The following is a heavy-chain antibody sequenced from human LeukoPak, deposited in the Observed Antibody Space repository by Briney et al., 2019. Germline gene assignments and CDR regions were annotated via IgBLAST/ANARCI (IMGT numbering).Heavy chain of an antibody. D-gene: IGHD3-16*01. CDR2: IWYDGSNK. V-gene: IGHV3-33*01. CDR1: GFTFSSYG. Sequence: GGSLRLSCAASGFTFSSYGMHWVRQAPGKGLEWVAVIWYDGSNKYYADSVKGRFTISRDNSKNTLYLQMNSLRAEDTAVYYCARSRRGTAFDYWGQGTLVTVSS. CDR3: ARSRRGTAFDY. J-gene: IGHJ4*02.